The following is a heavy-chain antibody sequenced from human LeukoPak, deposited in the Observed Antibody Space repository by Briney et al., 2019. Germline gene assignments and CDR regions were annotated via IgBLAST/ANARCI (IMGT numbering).Heavy chain of an antibody. CDR3: ARGEGTAMVRGDY. V-gene: IGHV1-18*03. D-gene: IGHD5-18*01. Sequence: ASVKVSCKASGYTFTSYGISWVRQAPGQGLEWMGWISAYNGNTNYAQKFQGRVTMTRDTSTSTVYMELSSLRSEDMAVYYCARGEGTAMVRGDYWGQGTLVTVSS. CDR2: ISAYNGNT. J-gene: IGHJ4*02. CDR1: GYTFTSYG.